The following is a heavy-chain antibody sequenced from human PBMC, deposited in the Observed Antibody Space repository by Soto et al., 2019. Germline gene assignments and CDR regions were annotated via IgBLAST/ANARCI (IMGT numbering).Heavy chain of an antibody. V-gene: IGHV4-34*01. CDR3: AREDRALKKAGYYYYMDV. CDR1: GGSFSGYY. Sequence: SETLSLTCAVYGGSFSGYYWSWIRQPPGKGLEWIGEINHSGSTNYNPSLKSRVTISVDTSKNQFSLKLSSVTAADTAVYYCAREDRALKKAGYYYYMDVWGKGTTVTVSS. J-gene: IGHJ6*03. CDR2: INHSGST.